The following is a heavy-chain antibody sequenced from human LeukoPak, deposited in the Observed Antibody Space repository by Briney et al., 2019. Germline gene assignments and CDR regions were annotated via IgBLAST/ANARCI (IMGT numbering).Heavy chain of an antibody. Sequence: SETLSLTFTVSGGSISSGDYYWSWIRQPPGKGLEWIGYIYYSGSTYYNPSLKSRVTISVDTSKNQFSLKLSSVTAADTAVYYCARANYGDYKGSYAFDIWGQGTMVTVSS. CDR2: IYYSGST. J-gene: IGHJ3*02. CDR1: GGSISSGDYY. CDR3: ARANYGDYKGSYAFDI. D-gene: IGHD4-17*01. V-gene: IGHV4-30-4*01.